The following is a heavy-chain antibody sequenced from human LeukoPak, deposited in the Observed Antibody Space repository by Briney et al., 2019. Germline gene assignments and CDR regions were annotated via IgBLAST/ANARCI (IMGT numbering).Heavy chain of an antibody. J-gene: IGHJ6*02. D-gene: IGHD2-2*01. CDR2: ISSSSSYT. CDR3: ARGVVPAALPLYYYYYGMDV. Sequence: GRSLRLSCAASGFTFSDYYMTWIRQAPGNGLKWVSYISSSSSYTNYADSVKGRFTISSDNAKNSLYLQMNSLRAEDTAVYYCARGVVPAALPLYYYYYGMDVWGQGTTVTVSS. CDR1: GFTFSDYY. V-gene: IGHV3-11*03.